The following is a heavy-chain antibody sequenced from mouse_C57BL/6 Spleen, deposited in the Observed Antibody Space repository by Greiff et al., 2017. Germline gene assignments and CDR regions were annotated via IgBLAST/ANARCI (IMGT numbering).Heavy chain of an antibody. Sequence: QVQLQQPGAELVKPGASVKMSCKASGYTFTSYWITWVKQRPGQGLEWIGDIYPGSGSTNYNEKFKSKATLTVDTSSSTAYMQLSSLTSEDSAVYYWARWGITTVVGGYFDYWGQGTTLTVSS. CDR1: GYTFTSYW. J-gene: IGHJ2*01. CDR2: IYPGSGST. D-gene: IGHD1-1*01. V-gene: IGHV1-55*01. CDR3: ARWGITTVVGGYFDY.